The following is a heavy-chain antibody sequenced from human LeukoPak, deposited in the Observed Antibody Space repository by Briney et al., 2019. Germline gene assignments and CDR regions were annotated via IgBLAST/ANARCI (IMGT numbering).Heavy chain of an antibody. CDR3: ARENRSPTNWNYVFGAFDI. Sequence: GASVKVSCKASGYTFTSYAMNWVRQAPGQGLEWMGWINTNTGNPTYAQGFTGRFVFSLDTSVSTAYLQISSLKAEDTAVYYCARENRSPTNWNYVFGAFDIWGQGTMVTVSS. D-gene: IGHD1-7*01. V-gene: IGHV7-4-1*02. CDR2: INTNTGNP. J-gene: IGHJ3*02. CDR1: GYTFTSYA.